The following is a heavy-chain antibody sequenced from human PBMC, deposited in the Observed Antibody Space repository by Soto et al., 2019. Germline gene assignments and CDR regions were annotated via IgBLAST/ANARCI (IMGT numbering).Heavy chain of an antibody. CDR1: GGTFSSYA. CDR3: ARVPGVAARPDPYYYYGMDV. Sequence: QVQLVQSGAEVKKPGSSVKVSCKASGGTFSSYAISWVRQAPGQGLEWMGGIIPIFGTANYAQKFQGRVTITADESTSTAYMELSSLRSEDTAVYYRARVPGVAARPDPYYYYGMDVWGQGTTVTVSS. V-gene: IGHV1-69*12. D-gene: IGHD6-6*01. J-gene: IGHJ6*02. CDR2: IIPIFGTA.